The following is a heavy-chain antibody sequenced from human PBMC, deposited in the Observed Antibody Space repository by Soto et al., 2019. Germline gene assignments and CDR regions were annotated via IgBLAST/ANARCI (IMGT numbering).Heavy chain of an antibody. CDR3: ARDPSFFGMDV. V-gene: IGHV1-3*05. CDR2: INAGNGNT. J-gene: IGHJ6*02. Sequence: QVQLVQSGAEEKKPGASVKVSCKASGYTFTSYAMHWVRQAPGQRLEWMGWINAGNGNTKYSQKFQGRVTITRDTAASTAYMELSSLRSEDTAVYYCARDPSFFGMDVWGQGTTVTVSS. CDR1: GYTFTSYA. D-gene: IGHD1-26*01.